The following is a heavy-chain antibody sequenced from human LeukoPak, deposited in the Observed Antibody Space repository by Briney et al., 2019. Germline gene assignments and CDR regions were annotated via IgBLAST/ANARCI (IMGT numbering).Heavy chain of an antibody. CDR3: ASEWDDPRHYYGMDV. J-gene: IGHJ6*02. CDR2: INSDGSST. D-gene: IGHD1-26*01. V-gene: IGHV3-74*01. CDR1: GFTFSSYW. Sequence: GGSLRLSCAASGFTFSSYWMHWVRQAPGKGLVWVSRINSDGSSTSYADSVKGRFTISRDNAKNTLYLQMNSLRAEDTAVYYCASEWDDPRHYYGMDVWGQGTTVTVSS.